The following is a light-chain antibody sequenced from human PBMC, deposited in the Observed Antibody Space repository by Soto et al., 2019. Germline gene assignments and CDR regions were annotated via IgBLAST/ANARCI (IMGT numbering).Light chain of an antibody. V-gene: IGKV3-15*01. CDR3: RHYYGWPRT. CDR2: GAS. J-gene: IGKJ1*01. CDR1: QSVSSN. Sequence: EIVMTQSPATLSLSPGERATLSCRASQSVSSNLAWYQQKPGQPPRLLIYGASSRATGIPARCIGSGSATEFTLTTISLQYQDFAVYYCRHYYGWPRTFGQGTKVEIK.